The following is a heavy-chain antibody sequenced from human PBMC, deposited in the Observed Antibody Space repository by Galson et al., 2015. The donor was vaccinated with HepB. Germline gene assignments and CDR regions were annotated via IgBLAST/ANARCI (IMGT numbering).Heavy chain of an antibody. CDR3: ARSRPRITMIVVPPPDY. Sequence: SVTVSCKASGSTFTGYYMHWVRQAPGQGLEWMGWINPNSGGTNYAQKFQGRVTMTRDTSISTAYMELSRLRSDDTAVYYCARSRPRITMIVVPPPDYGGQGTLVTVSS. J-gene: IGHJ4*02. D-gene: IGHD3-22*01. CDR2: INPNSGGT. V-gene: IGHV1-2*02. CDR1: GSTFTGYY.